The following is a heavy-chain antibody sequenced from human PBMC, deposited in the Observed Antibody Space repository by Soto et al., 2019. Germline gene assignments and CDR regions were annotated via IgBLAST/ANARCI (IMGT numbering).Heavy chain of an antibody. CDR3: GRARKPFYYSGPYFDC. J-gene: IGHJ4*02. D-gene: IGHD3-10*01. V-gene: IGHV3-11*01. CDR2: ISGAGS. CDR1: GFTFSNYY. Sequence: QVQLVESGGDLVEPGGSLRLSCAASGFTFSNYYMSWMRQAPGKGLEWIAYISGAGSNYADSGQDRFTISSDNNKNSLYLQMNGLRDEEAAVYYCGRARKPFYYSGPYFDCWGQGALVTVSS.